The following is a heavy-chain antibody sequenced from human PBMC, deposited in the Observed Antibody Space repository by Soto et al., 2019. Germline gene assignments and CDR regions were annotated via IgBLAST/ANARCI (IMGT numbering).Heavy chain of an antibody. D-gene: IGHD2-15*01. V-gene: IGHV4-34*01. J-gene: IGHJ4*02. Sequence: QVQLQQWGAGLLKPSETLSLTCAVYGGSFSGYYWSWIRQPPGKGLEWIGEINHSGSTNYNPSLKSRVTISVDTSKNQFSVKLSSVTAADTAVYYCARGSHIVVVVAAHDYWGQGTLVTVSS. CDR2: INHSGST. CDR1: GGSFSGYY. CDR3: ARGSHIVVVVAAHDY.